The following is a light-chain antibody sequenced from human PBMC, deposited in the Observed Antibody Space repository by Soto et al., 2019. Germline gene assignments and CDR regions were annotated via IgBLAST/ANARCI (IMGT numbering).Light chain of an antibody. J-gene: IGKJ2*01. V-gene: IGKV3-15*01. CDR1: QSVRSN. CDR3: QQYEGWPYT. CDR2: GAS. Sequence: EIVMTQSPGTLSVSPGDRVTLSCRASQSVRSNLAWYQQRPGQAPSLLIYGASTRTTDIPATLSGSGSATEFTLTITSLQSEDLGVYYCQQYEGWPYTFGQGTKVEIK.